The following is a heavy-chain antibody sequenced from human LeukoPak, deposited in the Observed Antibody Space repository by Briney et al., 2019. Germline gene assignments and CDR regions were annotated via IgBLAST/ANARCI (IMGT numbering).Heavy chain of an antibody. V-gene: IGHV4-34*01. CDR1: GGSFSGYY. CDR3: ARLQGDYVDY. Sequence: PSETLSLTCAVYGGSFSGYYWSWIRQPPGKGLEWIGEINHSGSTNYNPSLKSRVIISVDTSKNHFSLKLNSVTAADTAVYHCARLQGDYVDYWGQGTLVTVSS. J-gene: IGHJ4*02. CDR2: INHSGST.